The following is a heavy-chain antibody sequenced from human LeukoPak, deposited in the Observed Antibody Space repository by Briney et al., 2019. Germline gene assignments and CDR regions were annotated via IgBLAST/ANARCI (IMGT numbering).Heavy chain of an antibody. D-gene: IGHD6-19*01. CDR3: ARHYRYSSGWYNWFDP. CDR1: GGSISSYY. J-gene: IGHJ5*02. CDR2: IYYSGST. Sequence: SETLSLTCTVSGGSISSYYWSWIRQPPGKGLEWIGYIYYSGSTNYSPSLKSRVTISVDTSKNQFSLKLSSVTAADTAVYYCARHYRYSSGWYNWFDPWGQGTLVTVSS. V-gene: IGHV4-59*08.